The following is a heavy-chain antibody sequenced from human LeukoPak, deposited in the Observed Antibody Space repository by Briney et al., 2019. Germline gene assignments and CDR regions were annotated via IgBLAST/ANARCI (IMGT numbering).Heavy chain of an antibody. D-gene: IGHD4-17*01. CDR1: GFMFHEYY. CDR2: ISGYGGST. J-gene: IGHJ4*02. Sequence: GGPQRLSCAAPGFMFHEYYIHWLPESPGKGLECVSLISGYGGSTFYEDSMKGRFTISRDIPKNTLYLQMNRLRGDDSAVFYCVGARTTVRNLFDYWGQGTLVTVSS. V-gene: IGHV3-43*02. CDR3: VGARTTVRNLFDY.